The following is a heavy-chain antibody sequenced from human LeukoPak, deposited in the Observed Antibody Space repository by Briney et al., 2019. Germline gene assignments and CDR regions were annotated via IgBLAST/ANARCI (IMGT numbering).Heavy chain of an antibody. Sequence: PGGSLRLSCSVAASGFSISHYAMNWVRRAPGKGLEWVSGLSTGGGATYYADSVKGRFTISRDTSKNTLYLQMNSLRVEDTALYYCAARSSGSHFDYWGQGTLVTVSS. V-gene: IGHV3-23*01. D-gene: IGHD3-10*01. CDR3: AARSSGSHFDY. CDR1: GFSISHYA. J-gene: IGHJ4*02. CDR2: LSTGGGAT.